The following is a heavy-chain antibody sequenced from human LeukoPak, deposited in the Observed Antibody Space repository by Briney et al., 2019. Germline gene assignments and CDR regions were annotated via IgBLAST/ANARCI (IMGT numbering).Heavy chain of an antibody. Sequence: SETLSLTCSVSGGSISSYYWSWIRQPPGKGLEWIGEINHSGSTNYNPSLKSRVTISVDTSKNQFPLKLSSVTAADTAVYYCARLEDSSGYYTQFDYWGQGTLVTVSS. CDR3: ARLEDSSGYYTQFDY. J-gene: IGHJ4*02. V-gene: IGHV4-34*01. CDR2: INHSGST. CDR1: GGSISSYY. D-gene: IGHD3-22*01.